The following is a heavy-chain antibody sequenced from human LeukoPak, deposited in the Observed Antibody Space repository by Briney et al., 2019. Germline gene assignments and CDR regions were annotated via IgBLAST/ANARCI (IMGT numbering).Heavy chain of an antibody. CDR1: GGSISTYY. CDR2: IYYSGST. D-gene: IGHD3-10*01. Sequence: PSETLSLTCTVSGGSISTYYWSWIRQPPGKGLEWIGYIYYSGSTNYNPSLKSRVTISVDTSKNQFSLKLSSVTAADTAVYYCARPLKYYYGSETYFWFDPWGQGTLVTVSS. CDR3: ARPLKYYYGSETYFWFDP. J-gene: IGHJ5*02. V-gene: IGHV4-59*12.